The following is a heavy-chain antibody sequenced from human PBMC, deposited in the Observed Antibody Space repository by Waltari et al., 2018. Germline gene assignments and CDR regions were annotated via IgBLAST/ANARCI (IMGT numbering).Heavy chain of an antibody. V-gene: IGHV1-45*02. D-gene: IGHD1-7*01. CDR3: ARGGTTRSLSDGMDV. Sequence: QMQLVQSGAEVKKTGSSVKVSCKASGYTFTYRYLHWVRQAPGQALEWMGWITPFNGNTNYAQKFQDRVTITRDRSMSTAYMELSSVTAADTAVYYCARGGTTRSLSDGMDVWGQGTTVTVSS. CDR2: ITPFNGNT. CDR1: GYTFTYRY. J-gene: IGHJ6*02.